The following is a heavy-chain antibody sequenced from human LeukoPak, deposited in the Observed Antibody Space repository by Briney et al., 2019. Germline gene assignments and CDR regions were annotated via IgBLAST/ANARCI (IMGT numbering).Heavy chain of an antibody. Sequence: PSETLSLTCTVSGGSISSYYWSWIRQPPGKGLEWIGYIYYSGSTNYNPSLKGRVTISVDTFKNQFSLKLSSVTAADTAVYYCASLRFYGSGSYYRKYYFDYWGQGTLVTVSS. D-gene: IGHD3-10*01. J-gene: IGHJ4*02. CDR1: GGSISSYY. CDR3: ASLRFYGSGSYYRKYYFDY. V-gene: IGHV4-59*01. CDR2: IYYSGST.